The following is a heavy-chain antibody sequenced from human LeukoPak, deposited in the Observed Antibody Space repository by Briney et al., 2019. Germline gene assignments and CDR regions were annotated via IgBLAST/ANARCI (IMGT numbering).Heavy chain of an antibody. Sequence: PGGSLRLSCAVSGLTFSNYAMSWVRQAPGKGLEWVSSLSASGGYTYSADSVKGRFTISRDNSKNTLYLQMNSLRAEDTAVYYCAKGVDILDFWGQGALVTVSS. CDR1: GLTFSNYA. CDR3: AKGVDILDF. D-gene: IGHD3-9*01. J-gene: IGHJ4*02. CDR2: LSASGGYT. V-gene: IGHV3-23*01.